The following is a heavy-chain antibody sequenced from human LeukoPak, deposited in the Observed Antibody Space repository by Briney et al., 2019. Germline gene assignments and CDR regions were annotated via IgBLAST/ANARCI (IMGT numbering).Heavy chain of an antibody. CDR2: IYYSGST. V-gene: IGHV4-31*03. CDR1: GGSISSGGYY. J-gene: IGHJ2*01. Sequence: SETLSLTCTVSGGSISSGGYYWSWIRQHPGKGLGWIGYIYYSGSTYYNPSLKSRVTISVDTSKNQFSLKLSSVTAADTAVYYCARDRTLRDGYRGWYFDLWGRGTLVTVSS. D-gene: IGHD5-24*01. CDR3: ARDRTLRDGYRGWYFDL.